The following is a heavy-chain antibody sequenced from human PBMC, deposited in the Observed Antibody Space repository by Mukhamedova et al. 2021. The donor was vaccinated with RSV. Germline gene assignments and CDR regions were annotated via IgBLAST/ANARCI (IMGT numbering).Heavy chain of an antibody. J-gene: IGHJ3*02. V-gene: IGHV4-39*01. CDR3: ASSPSIVVVSMGLIPDAFDI. CDR2: IYYSGST. Sequence: IRQPPGKGLEWIGSIYYSGSTYYNPSLKSRVTISVDTSKNQFSLKLSSVTAADTAVYYCASSPSIVVVSMGLIPDAFDIWGQGT. D-gene: IGHD3-22*01.